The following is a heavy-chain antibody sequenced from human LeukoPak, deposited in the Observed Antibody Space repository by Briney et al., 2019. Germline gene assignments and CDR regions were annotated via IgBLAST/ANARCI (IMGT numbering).Heavy chain of an antibody. D-gene: IGHD2-2*01. J-gene: IGHJ5*02. CDR3: ARVVPAAIGWFDP. V-gene: IGHV1-46*01. CDR2: INPSGGST. Sequence: ASVKVSCKASGYTFTSYYMHWVRQAPGQGLEWMGIINPSGGSTNYAPKFQGRVTMTRDTSTSTVYMELSSLRSEDTAVYYCARVVPAAIGWFDPWGQGTLVTVSS. CDR1: GYTFTSYY.